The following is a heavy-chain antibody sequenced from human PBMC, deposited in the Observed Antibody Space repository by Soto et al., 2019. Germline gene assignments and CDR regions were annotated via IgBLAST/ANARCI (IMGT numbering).Heavy chain of an antibody. Sequence: EVSLRLSCAASGFILSDYALTWDSQAPGKALEWVSGLLRPGRSTYYADSVKGRFTISADTSANTVYLQMDSLRAEDTAVYYCAKEATAKDRIWLMDSWGQGTVVNVSS. D-gene: IGHD3-3*02. CDR3: AKEATAKDRIWLMDS. CDR1: GFILSDYA. V-gene: IGHV3-23*01. J-gene: IGHJ1*01. CDR2: LLRPGRST.